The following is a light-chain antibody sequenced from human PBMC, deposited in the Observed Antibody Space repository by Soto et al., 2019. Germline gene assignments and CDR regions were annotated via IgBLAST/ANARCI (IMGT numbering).Light chain of an antibody. CDR1: SSDVGGYNY. CDR3: SSYTSTSTRVV. Sequence: QSALTQPASVSVYPGQSITISCTGTSSDVGGYNYVPWYQQHPGKAPKLMIYEVSNRPSGVSNRFSGSKSGNTASLTISGLQAEDESDYYCSSYTSTSTRVVFGGGTKLTVL. J-gene: IGLJ2*01. CDR2: EVS. V-gene: IGLV2-14*01.